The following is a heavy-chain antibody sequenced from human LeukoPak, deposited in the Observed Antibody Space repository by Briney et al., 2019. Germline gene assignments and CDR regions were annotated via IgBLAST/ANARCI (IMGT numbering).Heavy chain of an antibody. CDR3: ARSGVGPPVTEPFDY. CDR1: GGSISSYY. J-gene: IGHJ4*02. CDR2: IYYSGST. V-gene: IGHV4-59*01. Sequence: SETLSLTCSVSGGSISSYYWSWIRQPPGKGLEWIGYIYYSGSTNYNPSLRSRVTISVDTSKNQFSLKLSSVTAADTAVYYCARSGVGPPVTEPFDYWGQGTLVTVSS. D-gene: IGHD3-10*01.